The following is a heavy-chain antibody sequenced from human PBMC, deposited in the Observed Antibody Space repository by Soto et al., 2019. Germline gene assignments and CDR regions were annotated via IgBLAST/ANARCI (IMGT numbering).Heavy chain of an antibody. CDR3: ARGPYGSGSPIATYYFDY. J-gene: IGHJ4*02. CDR2: IGTAGDT. Sequence: EVQLVESGGGLVQPGGSLRLSCAASGFTFSSYDMHLVRQATGKGLEWVSAIGTAGDTYYPGSVKGRFTISRENAKNSLYLQMNNLRSGDSAVYYCARGPYGSGSPIATYYFDYWGQGTLVTVSS. V-gene: IGHV3-13*01. CDR1: GFTFSSYD. D-gene: IGHD3-10*01.